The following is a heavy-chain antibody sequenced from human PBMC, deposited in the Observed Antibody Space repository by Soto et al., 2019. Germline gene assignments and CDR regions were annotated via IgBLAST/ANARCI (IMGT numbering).Heavy chain of an antibody. CDR1: GGSISSYY. V-gene: IGHV4-59*08. CDR3: ARQTSGYDPLDY. D-gene: IGHD5-12*01. CDR2: IYYSGST. J-gene: IGHJ4*02. Sequence: SETLSLTCTVSGGSISSYYWSWIRQPPGKGLEWIGYIYYSGSTNYNPSLKSRVTISVDTSKNQFSLKLSSVTAADTAVYYCARQTSGYDPLDYWGQGTLVTVSS.